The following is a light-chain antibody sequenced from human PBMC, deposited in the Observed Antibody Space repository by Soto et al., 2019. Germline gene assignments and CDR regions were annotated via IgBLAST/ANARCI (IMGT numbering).Light chain of an antibody. J-gene: IGKJ1*01. Sequence: TQMTQSPSSLSASVGDRCTITCRTSQSISSYINRYQERPGKAPKFLIYAASSLQSGVHSRFSGSGSGTDFTLTISSLQPEDFATYFCQQSYSIPLTFGQGTKVDI. CDR2: AAS. V-gene: IGKV1-39*01. CDR1: QSISSY. CDR3: QQSYSIPLT.